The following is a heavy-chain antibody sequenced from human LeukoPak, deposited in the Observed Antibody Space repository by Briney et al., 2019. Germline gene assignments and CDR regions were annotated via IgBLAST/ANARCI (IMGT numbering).Heavy chain of an antibody. J-gene: IGHJ4*02. CDR2: IYPGGSYP. D-gene: IGHD3-22*01. V-gene: IGHV5-51*06. Sequence: GESLKISLKGSGYSFTKYWIGWVPQMPGKGLEWMLIIYPGGSYPIYSPFCQGQVTLLTDNSIGTAYLQWRSLKASDTAMYYCARGSLSDPFGSGYHGGAFDYWGQGTLVTVSS. CDR1: GYSFTKYW. CDR3: ARGSLSDPFGSGYHGGAFDY.